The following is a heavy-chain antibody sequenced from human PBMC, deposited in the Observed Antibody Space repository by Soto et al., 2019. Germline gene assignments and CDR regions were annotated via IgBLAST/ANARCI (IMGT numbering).Heavy chain of an antibody. CDR1: GYNFSTYD. J-gene: IGHJ5*02. CDR3: ARVPRGFWSDNWFDP. D-gene: IGHD3-3*01. CDR2: MNPNNGNT. Sequence: QVQLVQSGAEVKKPGASVKVSCKASGYNFSTYDINWVRQATGQGLEWMGWMNPNNGNTGYAQKFQGRVTMTRNTAMSTAYMDLSSLRSDDTAVYYCARVPRGFWSDNWFDPWGQGTLITVSS. V-gene: IGHV1-8*01.